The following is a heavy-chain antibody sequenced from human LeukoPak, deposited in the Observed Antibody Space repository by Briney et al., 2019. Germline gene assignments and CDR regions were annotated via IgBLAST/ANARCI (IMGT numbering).Heavy chain of an antibody. D-gene: IGHD4-23*01. CDR2: INTNTGNP. Sequence: GASVKVSCKASGYTFTGYAMNWVRQAPGQGLEWMGWINTNTGNPTYAQGFTGRFVFSLDTSVSTAYLQISSLKAEDTAVYYCARDKGLGGNYGIGYWGQGTLVTVSS. CDR3: ARDKGLGGNYGIGY. CDR1: GYTFTGYA. J-gene: IGHJ4*02. V-gene: IGHV7-4-1*02.